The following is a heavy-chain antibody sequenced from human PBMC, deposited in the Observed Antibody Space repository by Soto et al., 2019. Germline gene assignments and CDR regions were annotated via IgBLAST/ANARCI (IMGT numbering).Heavy chain of an antibody. J-gene: IGHJ5*02. CDR3: ARHPDRIAGIGGFEP. D-gene: IGHD6-13*01. V-gene: IGHV3-48*01. CDR2: ISSSSSTI. Sequence: EVQLVESGGGLVQPGGSLRLSCAASGFTFSSYSMNWVRQAPGKGLEWGSYISSSSSTIYYADSVKGRFTLSRDNAKKSLYLQMTCLRAEDTAVYSCARHPDRIAGIGGFEPWGQGTVVTVSS. CDR1: GFTFSSYS.